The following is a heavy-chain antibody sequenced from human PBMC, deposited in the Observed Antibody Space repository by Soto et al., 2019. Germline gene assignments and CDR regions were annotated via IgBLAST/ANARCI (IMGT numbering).Heavy chain of an antibody. V-gene: IGHV4-4*07. CDR2: IYTDGTT. J-gene: IGHJ4*02. CDR1: GDSISDYFY. D-gene: IGHD2-15*01. Sequence: QVQLQGSGPGQVKPSETLSLTYTVSGDSISDYFYWSWIRQPAGKGLEWIGRIYTDGTTKYNPSLKSRVTLYLDKSKKQFSLRVSSVTAADTAVYYFAREVRGGFTGIFDQWGRGSRVTVSS. CDR3: AREVRGGFTGIFDQ.